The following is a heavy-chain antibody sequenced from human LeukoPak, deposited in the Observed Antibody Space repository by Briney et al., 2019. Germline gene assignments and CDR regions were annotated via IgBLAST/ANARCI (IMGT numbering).Heavy chain of an antibody. CDR3: ARHYFSTLTTLLRGVKKQKSRFDP. Sequence: SETLSLTCTVSGGSISSGSYYWSWIRQPPGKGLEWIGETNHSGSTNYSPSLKSRVTISVDTSKKQFSLKLSSVTAADTAVYYCARHYFSTLTTLLRGVKKQKSRFDPWGQGTLVTVSS. V-gene: IGHV4-39*01. J-gene: IGHJ5*02. D-gene: IGHD4-17*01. CDR1: GGSISSGSYY. CDR2: TNHSGST.